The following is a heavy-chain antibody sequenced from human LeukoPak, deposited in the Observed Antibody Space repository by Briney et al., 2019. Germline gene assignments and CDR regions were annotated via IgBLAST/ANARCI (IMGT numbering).Heavy chain of an antibody. CDR1: GYTFTSYG. V-gene: IGHV1-18*01. Sequence: ASVKVSCKASGYTFTSYGISWVRQAPGQGLEWMGWISAYNGNTNYAQKFQGRVTMTRDTSTSTVYMELSSLRSEDTAVYYCARESGAWAWGQGTLVTVSS. D-gene: IGHD1-26*01. CDR3: ARESGAWA. J-gene: IGHJ5*02. CDR2: ISAYNGNT.